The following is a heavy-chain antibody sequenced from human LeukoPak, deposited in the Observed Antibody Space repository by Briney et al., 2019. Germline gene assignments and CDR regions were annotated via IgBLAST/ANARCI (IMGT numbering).Heavy chain of an antibody. J-gene: IGHJ4*02. V-gene: IGHV3-23*01. CDR1: GFTFSTYG. Sequence: GGTLRLSCAASGFTFSTYGMSWVRQAPGKGLAWVSGISGIGDSTYYADSVKGRFTISRDNSKNTLYLQMNSLRAEDTAVYYCAKDRRLYCTNGVCYGPGDYWGQGTLVTVSS. D-gene: IGHD2-8*01. CDR3: AKDRRLYCTNGVCYGPGDY. CDR2: ISGIGDST.